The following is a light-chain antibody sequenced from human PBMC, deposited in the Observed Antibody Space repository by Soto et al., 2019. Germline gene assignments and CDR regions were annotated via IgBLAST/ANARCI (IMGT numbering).Light chain of an antibody. J-gene: IGKJ5*01. CDR2: GAS. CDR3: QQYDNWPPIT. V-gene: IGKV3-15*01. CDR1: QSVSSN. Sequence: EIVMAPFPATLSVSPVDRATLSCSASQSVSSNLAWYQQKPGQAPRLLIYGASTRATGIPARFSGSGSGTEFTLTISSLQSEDFAVYYCQQYDNWPPITFGQGTRLEIK.